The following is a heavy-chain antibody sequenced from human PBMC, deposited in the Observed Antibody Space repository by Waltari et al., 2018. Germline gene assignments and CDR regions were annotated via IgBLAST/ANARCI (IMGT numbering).Heavy chain of an antibody. CDR3: AGQGDYYAFDI. D-gene: IGHD4-17*01. V-gene: IGHV4-61*02. Sequence: QVQLQESGPGLVKPSPTLSLPCTVSGGSISSGTYYWTWIRQPAGKGLDGIGRIYTSGRTNYNPSLKSRLIISVDTSKSQFSLKLTSVTAADTAVYYCAGQGDYYAFDIWGQGTMLTVSS. CDR1: GGSISSGTYY. CDR2: IYTSGRT. J-gene: IGHJ3*02.